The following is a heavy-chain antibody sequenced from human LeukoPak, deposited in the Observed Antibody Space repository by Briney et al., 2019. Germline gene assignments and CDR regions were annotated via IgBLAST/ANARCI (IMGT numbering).Heavy chain of an antibody. CDR3: VREGSYYYYDSTGYYSGLFDY. CDR1: GFTFDDYA. J-gene: IGHJ4*02. V-gene: IGHV3-9*01. CDR2: ISWNSGSI. D-gene: IGHD3-22*01. Sequence: PGGSLRLPCAASGFTFDDYAMHWVRQAPGKGLEWVSGISWNSGSIGYADSVKGRFTISRDNAKNSLYLQMNSLRAEDTAVYYCVREGSYYYYDSTGYYSGLFDYWGQGTLVTVSS.